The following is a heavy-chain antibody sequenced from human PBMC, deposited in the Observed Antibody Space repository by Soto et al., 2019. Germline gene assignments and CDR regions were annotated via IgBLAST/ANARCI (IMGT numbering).Heavy chain of an antibody. CDR1: GGTFSSYA. J-gene: IGHJ3*01. Sequence: QVQLVQSGAEVKKPGSSVKVSCKASGGTFSSYAISWVRQAPGQGLEWMGGIIPIFGTANYAQKFQGRVTITADESTSTAYMELSSVRSEVTAVYYCARDRLDTAMVLDAFDLWGRGTMVTVSS. V-gene: IGHV1-69*01. CDR2: IIPIFGTA. CDR3: ARDRLDTAMVLDAFDL. D-gene: IGHD5-18*01.